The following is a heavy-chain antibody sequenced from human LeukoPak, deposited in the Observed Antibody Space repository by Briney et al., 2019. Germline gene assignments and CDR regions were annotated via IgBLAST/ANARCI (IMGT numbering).Heavy chain of an antibody. CDR1: GGTFSSYA. D-gene: IGHD5-18*01. CDR3: ARSWIQLWLLLDY. J-gene: IGHJ4*02. Sequence: SVKVSCKASGGTFSSYAISWVRQAPGQGLEWMGGIIPIFGTANYAQKFQGRVTIAADESTSTAYMELSSLRSEDTAVYYCARSWIQLWLLLDYWGQGTLVTVSS. CDR2: IIPIFGTA. V-gene: IGHV1-69*13.